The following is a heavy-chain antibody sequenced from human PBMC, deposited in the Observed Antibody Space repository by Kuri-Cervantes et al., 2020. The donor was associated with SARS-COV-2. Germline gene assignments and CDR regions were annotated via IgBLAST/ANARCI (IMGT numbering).Heavy chain of an antibody. CDR1: GGSISSYY. Sequence: SETLSLTCTVSGGSISSYYWSWIRQPPGKGLEWIGEIYHSGSTNYNPSLKSRVTISVDTSKNQFSLKLSSVTAADTAVYYCARRGLGYCTGGVCYNAFDIWGQGTMVTVSS. D-gene: IGHD2-8*02. CDR2: IYHSGST. V-gene: IGHV4-59*08. CDR3: ARRGLGYCTGGVCYNAFDI. J-gene: IGHJ3*02.